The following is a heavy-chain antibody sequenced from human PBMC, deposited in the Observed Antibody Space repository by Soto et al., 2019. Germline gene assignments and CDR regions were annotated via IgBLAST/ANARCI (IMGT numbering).Heavy chain of an antibody. Sequence: GGSLRLSCAASGFTFSNAWMSWVRQAPGKGLEWVGRIKSKTDGGTTDYAAPVKGRFTISRDDSKNTLYLQMNSLKTEDTAVYYCTTVKLGYGDYKPYYYYMDVWGKGTTVTVSS. V-gene: IGHV3-15*01. CDR2: IKSKTDGGTT. CDR3: TTVKLGYGDYKPYYYYMDV. CDR1: GFTFSNAW. D-gene: IGHD4-17*01. J-gene: IGHJ6*03.